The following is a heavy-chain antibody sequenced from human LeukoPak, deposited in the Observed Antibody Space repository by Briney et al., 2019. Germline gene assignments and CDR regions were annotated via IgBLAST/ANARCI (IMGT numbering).Heavy chain of an antibody. D-gene: IGHD3-3*01. CDR3: ATKTTYYDFWSGYSDAFDI. CDR1: GYTFTSYG. CDR2: ISACNGNT. J-gene: IGHJ3*02. V-gene: IGHV1-18*01. Sequence: ASVKVSCKASGYTFTSYGISWVRQAPGQGLEWMGWISACNGNTNYAQKLQGRVTMTTDTSTSTAYMELRSLRSDDTAVYYCATKTTYYDFWSGYSDAFDIWGQGTMVTVSS.